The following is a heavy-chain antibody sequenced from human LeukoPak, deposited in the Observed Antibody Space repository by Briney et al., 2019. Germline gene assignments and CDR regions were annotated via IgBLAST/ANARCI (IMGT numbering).Heavy chain of an antibody. Sequence: ASVKVSCKASGYTFTSYYMHWVRQAPGQGLGWMGIINPSGGSTSYAQKFQGRVTMTRDMSTSTVYMELSSLRSEDTAVYYCARGSYYDSSPPDAFDIWGQGTMVTVSS. D-gene: IGHD3-22*01. CDR3: ARGSYYDSSPPDAFDI. J-gene: IGHJ3*02. CDR1: GYTFTSYY. CDR2: INPSGGST. V-gene: IGHV1-46*01.